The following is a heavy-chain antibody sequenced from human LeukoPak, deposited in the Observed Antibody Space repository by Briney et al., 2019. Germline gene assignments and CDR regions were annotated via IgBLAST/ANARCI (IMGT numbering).Heavy chain of an antibody. CDR1: GYTLTELS. J-gene: IGHJ6*02. V-gene: IGHV1-24*01. CDR3: ATDSSLLWVCRAYYYGMDV. D-gene: IGHD2-21*01. CDR2: FEPEDGET. Sequence: ASVKVSCKVSGYTLTELSMHWVRQAPGKGLEWMGGFEPEDGETIYAQKFQGRVTMTEDTSTDTAYMELSSLRSEDTAVYYCATDSSLLWVCRAYYYGMDVWGQGTTVTVSS.